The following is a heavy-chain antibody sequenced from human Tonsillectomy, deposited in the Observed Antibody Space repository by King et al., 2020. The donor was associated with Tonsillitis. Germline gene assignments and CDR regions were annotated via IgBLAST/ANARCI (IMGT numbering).Heavy chain of an antibody. CDR2: ISSSGAS. CDR1: GGSIGNGGYY. Sequence: VQLQESGPGLVKPSQTLSLTCTVSGGSIGNGGYYWTWIRQVPGKGLEWVGYISSSGASNYNPSLRSRVTISVDVSKNQFSLKVTSMTAADTAFYYCARDGSNGDYRRTTGCDIWGQGTMVTVSS. CDR3: ARDGSNGDYRRTTGCDI. D-gene: IGHD4-17*01. J-gene: IGHJ3*02. V-gene: IGHV4-31*03.